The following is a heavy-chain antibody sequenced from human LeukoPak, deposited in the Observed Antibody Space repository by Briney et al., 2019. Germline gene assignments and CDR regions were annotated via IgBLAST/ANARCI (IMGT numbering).Heavy chain of an antibody. CDR3: ARASSGTKTRLDY. J-gene: IGHJ4*01. CDR1: GYTFSTYN. V-gene: IGHV1-46*01. Sequence: ASVKVSCKAAGYTFSTYNVHWVRQAPGQGLEWMGIINPSDSTTTYAQQFQGRFTMTRDTSTSTVYMELSSLRSEDTAVYYCARASSGTKTRLDYWGQEPWSPSPQ. CDR2: INPSDSTT. D-gene: IGHD1-7*01.